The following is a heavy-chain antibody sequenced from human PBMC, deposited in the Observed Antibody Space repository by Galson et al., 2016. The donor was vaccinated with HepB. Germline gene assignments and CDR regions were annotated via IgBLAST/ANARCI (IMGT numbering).Heavy chain of an antibody. CDR2: IWYDGSNK. V-gene: IGHV3-33*01. D-gene: IGHD1-26*01. J-gene: IGHJ5*02. CDR1: GFTFSRHG. Sequence: CAASGFTFSRHGMHWVRQAPGKGLEWVSTIWYDGSNKYYTESVQGRFTISRDNSKKTLDLQMNNLRAEDAAVYYCARDRGGTGSYFDLWGQGILVTVSS. CDR3: ARDRGGTGSYFDL.